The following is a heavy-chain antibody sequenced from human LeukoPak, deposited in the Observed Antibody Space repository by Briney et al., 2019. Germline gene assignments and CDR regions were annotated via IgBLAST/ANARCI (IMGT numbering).Heavy chain of an antibody. CDR2: ISAYNGNT. V-gene: IGHV1-18*01. J-gene: IGHJ4*02. CDR3: SIGTPRTIFGVVISYFDY. Sequence: ASVKVSCKASGYTFTSYGISWVRQAPGQGLEWMGWISAYNGNTNYAQKLQGRVTMTTDTSTSTAYMELRSLRSDDTAVYYCSIGTPRTIFGVVISYFDYWGQGTLVTVSS. D-gene: IGHD3-3*01. CDR1: GYTFTSYG.